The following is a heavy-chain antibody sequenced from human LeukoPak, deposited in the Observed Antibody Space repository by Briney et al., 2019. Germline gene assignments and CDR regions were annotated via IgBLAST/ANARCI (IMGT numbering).Heavy chain of an antibody. CDR2: ISGDGGST. V-gene: IGHV3-43*02. J-gene: IGHJ5*02. Sequence: GGSLRLSCAASGFTFDDYAMHWVRQAPGKGLEWVSLISGDGGSTYYADSVKGRFTISRDNSKNSLHLQMNSLRTEDTALYYCAKAGYSSSWYLINFQYWFDPWGQGTLVTASS. D-gene: IGHD6-13*01. CDR1: GFTFDDYA. CDR3: AKAGYSSSWYLINFQYWFDP.